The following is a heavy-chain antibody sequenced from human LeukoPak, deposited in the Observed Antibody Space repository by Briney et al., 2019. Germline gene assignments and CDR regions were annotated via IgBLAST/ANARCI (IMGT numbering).Heavy chain of an antibody. D-gene: IGHD3-10*01. V-gene: IGHV1-2*02. J-gene: IGHJ5*02. CDR3: ARYSLAYGSGSYFWFDP. CDR2: INPNSGGT. CDR1: GYTFTGYY. Sequence: GASVKVSCKASGYTFTGYYMHWVRQAPGQGLEWMGWINPNSGGTNYAQKFQGRVTMTRDTSISTAYMELSRLRSDDTAVYYCARYSLAYGSGSYFWFDPWGQGTLVTVSS.